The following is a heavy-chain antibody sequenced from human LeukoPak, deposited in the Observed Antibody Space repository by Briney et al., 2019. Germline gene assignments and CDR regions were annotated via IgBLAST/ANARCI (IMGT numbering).Heavy chain of an antibody. Sequence: ASVKVSCKASGYTFTSYYMHWVRQAPGQGLEWMGIVNPSGGSTSYAQKFQGRVTMTRDTSTSTVYMELSSLRSEDTAVYYCASMNHDCSGGSCYFLDYWGQGTLVTVSS. CDR1: GYTFTSYY. D-gene: IGHD2-15*01. V-gene: IGHV1-46*01. J-gene: IGHJ4*02. CDR2: VNPSGGST. CDR3: ASMNHDCSGGSCYFLDY.